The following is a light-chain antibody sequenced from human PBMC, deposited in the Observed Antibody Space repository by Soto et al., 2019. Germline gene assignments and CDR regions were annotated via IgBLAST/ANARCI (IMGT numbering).Light chain of an antibody. J-gene: IGKJ4*01. CDR1: QSVGSS. CDR3: QQYKNWSPVT. V-gene: IGKV3-15*01. CDR2: GAS. Sequence: ETVMTQSPATLSVSPGERATLSCRASQSVGSSLAWYQQKPGQAPRLLIYGASTRATGIPGRFRGSGSGTEFTLTISSLQSEDFAVYYCQQYKNWSPVTFGGGTKVEIK.